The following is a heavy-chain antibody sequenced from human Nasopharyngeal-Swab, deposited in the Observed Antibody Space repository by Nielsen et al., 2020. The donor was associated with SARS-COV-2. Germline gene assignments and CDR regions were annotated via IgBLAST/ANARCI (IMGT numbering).Heavy chain of an antibody. CDR1: GFTFSSFG. J-gene: IGHJ3*01. V-gene: IGHV3-30*18. CDR2: IAHDASNE. CDR3: AKGADL. Sequence: GESLKISCAASGFTFSSFGMHWVRQAPGKGPEWVAFIAHDASNEYYGDSVKGRFSISRDSSKNTLYLQMDSLRAEDTAVYYCAKGADLWGQGTMVTVSS.